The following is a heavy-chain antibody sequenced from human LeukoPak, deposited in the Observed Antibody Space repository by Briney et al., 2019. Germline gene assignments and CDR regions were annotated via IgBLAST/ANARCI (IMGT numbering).Heavy chain of an antibody. J-gene: IGHJ6*02. CDR2: INPSGGST. D-gene: IGHD3-9*01. V-gene: IGHV1-46*01. CDR1: GYTFTSYY. Sequence: GAPVKVSCKASGYTFTSYYMHWVRQAPGQGLEWMGIINPSGGSTSYAQKFQGRVTMTRDTSTSTVYMELSSLRSEDTAVYYCARVYDILTGRNYYYGMDVWGQGTTVTVSS. CDR3: ARVYDILTGRNYYYGMDV.